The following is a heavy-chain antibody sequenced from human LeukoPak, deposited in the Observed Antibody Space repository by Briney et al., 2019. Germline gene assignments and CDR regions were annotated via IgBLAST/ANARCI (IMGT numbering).Heavy chain of an antibody. J-gene: IGHJ4*02. CDR2: MFYSGST. CDR1: GVSISSSNYY. Sequence: SETLSLTCTVSGVSISSSNYYWGWIRQPPGKGLEWIGYMFYSGSTNYNPSPKSRVTISINTPKNQFSLRLSSVTAADTAVYYCARGSDFGDYWGQETLVTVSS. D-gene: IGHD4-17*01. CDR3: ARGSDFGDY. V-gene: IGHV4-61*05.